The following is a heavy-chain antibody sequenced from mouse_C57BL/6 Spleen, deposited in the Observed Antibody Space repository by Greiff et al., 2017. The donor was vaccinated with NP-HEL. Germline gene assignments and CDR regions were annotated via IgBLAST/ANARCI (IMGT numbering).Heavy chain of an antibody. Sequence: VQLQQSGPELVKPGASVKISCKASGYTFTDYYMNWVKQSHGKSLEWFGDINPNNGGTSYNQKFKGKATLTVDKSSSTAYMELRSLTSEDSAVYYCASGYYGIFAYWGRGTLVTVSA. CDR3: ASGYYGIFAY. CDR1: GYTFTDYY. D-gene: IGHD2-1*01. CDR2: INPNNGGT. V-gene: IGHV1-26*01. J-gene: IGHJ3*01.